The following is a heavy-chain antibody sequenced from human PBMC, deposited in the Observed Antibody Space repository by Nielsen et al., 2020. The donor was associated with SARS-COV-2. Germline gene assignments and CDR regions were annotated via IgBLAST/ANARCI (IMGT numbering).Heavy chain of an antibody. V-gene: IGHV3-21*01. J-gene: IGHJ6*02. CDR2: ISSSSAYI. CDR3: ARDHRPGGYGMDV. CDR1: GFSFSTYS. Sequence: GESLKISCAAPGFSFSTYSMNWVRQAPGKGLEWVSCISSSSAYIYYADSVKGRFTISRDNAKNSLYLQMNSLRVEDTAIYYCARDHRPGGYGMDVWGQGTTVTVSS. D-gene: IGHD3-10*01.